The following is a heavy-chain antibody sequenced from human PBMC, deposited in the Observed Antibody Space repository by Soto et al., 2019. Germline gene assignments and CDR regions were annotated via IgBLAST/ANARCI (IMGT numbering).Heavy chain of an antibody. J-gene: IGHJ6*02. CDR1: GFTFSDYS. Sequence: QVQLVESGGGMVKPGGSLRLSCAASGFTFSDYSMSWIRQAPGKGLEWVSYISRSSTYTNYADSVKGRFTISRDNAKNSLYLHMNSLRVEDTAVYYCAPVQSYYYGMDVWGPGTTVTVSS. V-gene: IGHV3-11*05. CDR3: APVQSYYYGMDV. CDR2: ISRSSTYT.